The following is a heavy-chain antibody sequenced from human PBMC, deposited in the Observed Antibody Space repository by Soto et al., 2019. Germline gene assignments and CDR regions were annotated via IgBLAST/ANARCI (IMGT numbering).Heavy chain of an antibody. D-gene: IGHD3-3*01. Sequence: EVQLVESGGGLVKPGGSLRLSCAASGFTFSSYSMNWVRQAPGKGLEWVSSISSSSSYIYYADSVKGRFTISRDNAKNSLYLQMSSLRAEDTAVYYCARDLRFGGAYYYYGMDVWGQGTTVTVSS. CDR3: ARDLRFGGAYYYYGMDV. CDR2: ISSSSSYI. CDR1: GFTFSSYS. J-gene: IGHJ6*02. V-gene: IGHV3-21*01.